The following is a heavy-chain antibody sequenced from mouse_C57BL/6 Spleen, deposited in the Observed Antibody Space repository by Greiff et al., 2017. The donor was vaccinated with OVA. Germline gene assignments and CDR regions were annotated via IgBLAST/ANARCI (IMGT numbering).Heavy chain of an antibody. J-gene: IGHJ1*03. CDR2: IYPYNGVS. D-gene: IGHD2-3*01. Sequence: EVKLLESGPELVKPGASVKISCKASGYSFTGYYMHWVKQSHGNILDWIGYIYPYNGVSSYNQKFTGKATLTVDKSSSTAYMELRSLTSEDSAVYYCARSPYDNWYFAVWGTGTTVTVSS. CDR1: GYSFTGYY. CDR3: ARSPYDNWYFAV. V-gene: IGHV1-31*01.